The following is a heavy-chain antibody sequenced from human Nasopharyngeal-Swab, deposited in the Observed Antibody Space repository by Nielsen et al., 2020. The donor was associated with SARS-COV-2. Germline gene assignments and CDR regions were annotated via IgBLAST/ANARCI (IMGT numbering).Heavy chain of an antibody. J-gene: IGHJ6*02. CDR1: GYTFTSYA. V-gene: IGHV1-3*01. CDR2: INAGNGNT. CDR3: ARDLKGQIIYYYYGMDV. Sequence: ASVKVSCKASGYTFTSYAMHWVRQAPGQRLEWMGWINAGNGNTKYSQKFQGRVTITRDTSASTAYMELSSLRSEDTAVYYCARDLKGQIIYYYYGMDVWGQGTTVTVSS. D-gene: IGHD3-10*01.